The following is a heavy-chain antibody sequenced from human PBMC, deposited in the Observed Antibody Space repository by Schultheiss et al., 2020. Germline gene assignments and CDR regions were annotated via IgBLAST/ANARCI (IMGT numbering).Heavy chain of an antibody. D-gene: IGHD4-23*01. CDR2: IYYSGST. J-gene: IGHJ4*02. CDR1: GGSISSGGYY. Sequence: SETLSLTCTVSGGSISSGGYYWSWIRQPPGKGLEWIGYIYYSGSTYYNPSLKSRVTISVDTSKNQFSLKLSSVTAADTAVYYCARRAGGNKFDYWGQGTLVTVSS. CDR3: ARRAGGNKFDY. V-gene: IGHV4-31*03.